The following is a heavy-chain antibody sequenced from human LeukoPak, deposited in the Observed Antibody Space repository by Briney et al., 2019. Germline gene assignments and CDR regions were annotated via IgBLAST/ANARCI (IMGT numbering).Heavy chain of an antibody. CDR2: IYPGDSDT. J-gene: IGHJ4*02. D-gene: IGHD5-12*01. Sequence: GESLRISCKGSGYSFTSYWIGWVRQMPGKGLEWMGIIYPGDSDTRYSPPFQGQVTISADKSISTAYLQWSSLKASDTAMYYCVRRGAHWATKPYYFDYWGQGTLVTVSS. CDR3: VRRGAHWATKPYYFDY. CDR1: GYSFTSYW. V-gene: IGHV5-51*01.